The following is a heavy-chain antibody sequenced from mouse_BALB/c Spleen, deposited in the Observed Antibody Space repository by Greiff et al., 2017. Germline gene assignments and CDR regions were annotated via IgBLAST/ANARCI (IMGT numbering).Heavy chain of an antibody. V-gene: IGHV1-54*03. CDR3: ARGDDYGLNY. CDR2: INPGSGGT. CDR1: GYAFTNYL. Sequence: QVQLQQSGAELVRPGTSVKVSCKASGYAFTNYLIEWVKQRPGQGLEWIGVINPGSGGTNYNEKFKGKATLTADKSSSTAYMQLSSLTSDDSAVYFCARGDDYGLNYWGQGTTLTVSS. D-gene: IGHD2-4*01. J-gene: IGHJ2*01.